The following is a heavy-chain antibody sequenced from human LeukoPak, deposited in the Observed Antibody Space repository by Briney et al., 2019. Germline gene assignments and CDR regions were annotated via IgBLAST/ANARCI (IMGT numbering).Heavy chain of an antibody. CDR2: IRGKADGGTA. CDR3: TAGRGLVWTYLDY. D-gene: IGHD3-10*01. CDR1: GFTFNNAW. J-gene: IGHJ4*02. Sequence: GGSLRLSCAASGFTFNNAWMSWVRQAPGKGLEWIGRIRGKADGGTADYAAFVEGRLTISRDDSRSTVYLQINSLRIEDTAVYYCTAGRGLVWTYLDYWGPGTLVTVSS. V-gene: IGHV3-15*01.